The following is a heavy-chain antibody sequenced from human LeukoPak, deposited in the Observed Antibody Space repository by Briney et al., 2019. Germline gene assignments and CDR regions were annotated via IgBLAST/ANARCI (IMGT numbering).Heavy chain of an antibody. CDR1: GYSFTNYW. CDR3: ARRADISVGMDV. CDR2: IYPGDSDA. Sequence: GESLNISRKGFGYSFTNYWIGWGRQTPGKGLEGMGIIYPGDSDARYSPSFQGQVTISVDKSISTAYLQWSSLKASDTAIYYCARRADISVGMDVWGKGATVTISS. J-gene: IGHJ6*04. V-gene: IGHV5-51*01. D-gene: IGHD2-15*01.